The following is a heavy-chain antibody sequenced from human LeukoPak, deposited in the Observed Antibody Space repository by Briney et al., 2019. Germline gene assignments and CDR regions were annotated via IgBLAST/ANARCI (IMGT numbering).Heavy chain of an antibody. CDR2: IYSGGTT. V-gene: IGHV3-53*01. CDR3: ARDPGGSYSHGI. Sequence: PGGSLRLSCAASGFTVNNNYMSWVRQAPGKGLECVSVIYSGGTTYYADPVRGRFSISRDSSKNTVYLQMNSLRVEDTAVYCCARDPGGSYSHGIWGQGTLVTVSS. D-gene: IGHD1-26*01. CDR1: GFTVNNNY. J-gene: IGHJ4*02.